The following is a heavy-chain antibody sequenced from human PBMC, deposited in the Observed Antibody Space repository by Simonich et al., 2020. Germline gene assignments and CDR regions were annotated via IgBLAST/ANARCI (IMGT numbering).Heavy chain of an antibody. Sequence: QVQLVQSGAEVKKPGASVKVSCKASGYTFTGYYMHWVRQAPGQGLEWMVWINPNIGSTNYAQKFQGRVTMTRNTSISTAYMELSRLRSDDTAVYYCAREVLTGIFTFDYWGQGTLVTVSS. CDR3: AREVLTGIFTFDY. CDR1: GYTFTGYY. CDR2: INPNIGST. D-gene: IGHD7-27*01. J-gene: IGHJ4*02. V-gene: IGHV1-2*02.